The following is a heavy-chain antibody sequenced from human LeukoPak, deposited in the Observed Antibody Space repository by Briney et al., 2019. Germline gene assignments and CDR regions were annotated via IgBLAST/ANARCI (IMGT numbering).Heavy chain of an antibody. D-gene: IGHD3-10*01. V-gene: IGHV4-61*02. CDR3: ARDAYYYGSESYFFDF. CDR1: GGSISSGSYS. CDR2: IHTTGST. J-gene: IGHJ4*02. Sequence: PSQTLSLTCTVSGGSISSGSYSWSWIRQPAGKGLEWIGRIHTTGSTNYNPSLKSRVTMSVDMSKNQFSLKLSSVTAADTAVYYCARDAYYYGSESYFFDFWGQGTLVTVSS.